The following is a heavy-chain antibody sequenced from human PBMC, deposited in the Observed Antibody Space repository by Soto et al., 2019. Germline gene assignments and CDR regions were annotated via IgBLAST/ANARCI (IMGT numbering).Heavy chain of an antibody. CDR2: INPATGAA. Sequence: QLHLVQSGAVVKKPGASVTVSCSASGYPVTAYYMHWVRQAPGRGLEWMGGINPATGAAKYTQTFPGRVTMARDTSTSKGFMELSGLTSEDTAVFYFARGGGVGVAGSAAFDMWGQGTLVTVSS. CDR1: GYPVTAYY. V-gene: IGHV1-2*02. CDR3: ARGGGVGVAGSAAFDM. D-gene: IGHD3-3*01. J-gene: IGHJ3*02.